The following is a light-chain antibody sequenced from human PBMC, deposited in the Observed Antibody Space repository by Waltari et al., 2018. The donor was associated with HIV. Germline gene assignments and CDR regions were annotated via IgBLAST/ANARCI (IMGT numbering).Light chain of an antibody. V-gene: IGLV7-46*01. CDR2: DTS. CDR1: TGAVTSGHY. J-gene: IGLJ3*02. Sequence: QAVVTQEPSLTVSPGGTVTLTCGSSTGAVTSGHYPYWFQQKPGQAPRTLIYDTSNKHSWTPARFSGSLLGVKAALTLSGAQPEDEAEYYCLLSYSGARAVFGGGTKLTVL. CDR3: LLSYSGARAV.